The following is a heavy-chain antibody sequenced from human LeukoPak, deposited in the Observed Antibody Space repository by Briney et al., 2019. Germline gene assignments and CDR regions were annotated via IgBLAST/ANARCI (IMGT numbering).Heavy chain of an antibody. CDR2: ISYDGSNK. D-gene: IGHD2-2*01. Sequence: GRSLRLSCAASGFTFSSYAMHWVRQAPGKGLEWVAVISYDGSNKYYADSVKGRFTISRDNSKNTPYLQMNSLRAEDTAVYYCARDLGTHCSSTSCPRGAFDYWGQGTLVTVSS. J-gene: IGHJ4*02. CDR3: ARDLGTHCSSTSCPRGAFDY. CDR1: GFTFSSYA. V-gene: IGHV3-30*04.